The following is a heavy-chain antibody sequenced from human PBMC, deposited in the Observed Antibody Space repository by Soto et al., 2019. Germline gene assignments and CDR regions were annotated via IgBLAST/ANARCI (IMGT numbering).Heavy chain of an antibody. D-gene: IGHD6-6*01. J-gene: IGHJ6*02. CDR3: ARVSKQQLVLMDV. V-gene: IGHV4-31*03. CDR1: GGSISSGGYY. CDR2: IYYSGST. Sequence: QVQLQESGPGLVKPSQTLSLTCTVSGGSISSGGYYWSWIRQHPGKGLEWIGYIYYSGSTYYNQSLNGRVTRSVDTSKNQFSLKLSSVTAADTAVYYCARVSKQQLVLMDVWGQGTKVTVSS.